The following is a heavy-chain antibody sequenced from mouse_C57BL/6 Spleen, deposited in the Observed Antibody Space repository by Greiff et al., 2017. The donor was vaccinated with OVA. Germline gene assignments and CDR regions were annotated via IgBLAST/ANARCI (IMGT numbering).Heavy chain of an antibody. V-gene: IGHV1-64*01. J-gene: IGHJ2*01. CDR3: ARSTYYYGSSYVDY. Sequence: VQLQQPGAELVKPGASVKLSCKASGYTFTSYWMHWVKQRPGQGLEWIGMIHPNSGSTNYNEKFKSKATLTVDKSSSTAYMQLSSLTSEDSAVYYCARSTYYYGSSYVDYWGQGTTRTVSS. D-gene: IGHD1-1*01. CDR2: IHPNSGST. CDR1: GYTFTSYW.